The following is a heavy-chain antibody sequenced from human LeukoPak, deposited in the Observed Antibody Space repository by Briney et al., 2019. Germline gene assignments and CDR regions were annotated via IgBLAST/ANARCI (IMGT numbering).Heavy chain of an antibody. V-gene: IGHV1-69*13. Sequence: GASEKVSCKASGRTFSSSGISWVRQAPGQGLEWMGGIIPMIGTPNYAQKFQGRVTITADESTSTAYMELSSLRSEDTAVYYCASHCSSTCCYADYYYMDVWGKGTTVTVSS. CDR3: ASHCSSTCCYADYYYMDV. CDR2: IIPMIGTP. CDR1: GRTFSSSG. D-gene: IGHD2-2*01. J-gene: IGHJ6*03.